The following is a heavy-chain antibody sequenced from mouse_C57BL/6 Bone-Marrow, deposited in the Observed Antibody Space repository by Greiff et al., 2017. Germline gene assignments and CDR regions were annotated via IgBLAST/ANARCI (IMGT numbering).Heavy chain of an antibody. CDR3: AREYYGSSSWYFDV. Sequence: QVQLQQSGAELVRPGSSVKLSCKASGYTFTSYWMHWVKQRPIQGLEWIGNIDPSDSETHYNQKFKDKATLTVAKSSSTAYMQLSSLTSEDSSVYYCAREYYGSSSWYFDVWGTGTTVTVSS. CDR1: GYTFTSYW. J-gene: IGHJ1*03. D-gene: IGHD1-1*01. V-gene: IGHV1-52*01. CDR2: IDPSDSET.